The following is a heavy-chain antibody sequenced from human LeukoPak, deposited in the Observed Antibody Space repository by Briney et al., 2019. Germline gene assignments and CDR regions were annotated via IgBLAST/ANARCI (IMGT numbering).Heavy chain of an antibody. V-gene: IGHV4-30-4*01. CDR1: GGSVSSGDYC. J-gene: IGHJ4*02. D-gene: IGHD5-18*01. Sequence: PSETLSLTCTVSGGSVSSGDYCWSWIRQPPGKGLEWIGYIYYSGSTSYNPSLKSRLTMSLDMSENRFSLVLSSLTAADTAVYYCARRRAADTAIDYWGQGTLVTVSS. CDR2: IYYSGST. CDR3: ARRRAADTAIDY.